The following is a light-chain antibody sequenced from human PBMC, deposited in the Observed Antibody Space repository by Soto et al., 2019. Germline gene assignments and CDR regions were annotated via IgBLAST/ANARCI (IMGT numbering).Light chain of an antibody. Sequence: QSVLTQPPSASATPGQRVTISCSGSSSNIGNYFVYWYQHLSGSAPKLLIYSNNQRPSGVPDRFSGSKSGTSASLAISGLRSEDEGDYYCAAWDDSLTGRWVFGGGTKLTVL. CDR3: AAWDDSLTGRWV. CDR2: SNN. J-gene: IGLJ3*02. CDR1: SSNIGNYF. V-gene: IGLV1-47*02.